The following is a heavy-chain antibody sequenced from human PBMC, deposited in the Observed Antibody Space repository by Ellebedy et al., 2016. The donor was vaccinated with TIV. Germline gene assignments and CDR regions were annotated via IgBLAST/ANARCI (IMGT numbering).Heavy chain of an antibody. J-gene: IGHJ4*02. CDR1: GFTFNIYT. Sequence: GGSLRLXXAASGFTFNIYTINWVRQAPGKGLEWVASISSSSTYTYFADSLKGRFTVSRDNAKNSVYLQLNSLRAEDTAVYYCARVKGGCDSSKCYSDYWGQGTLVTVSS. V-gene: IGHV3-21*01. CDR2: ISSSSTYT. D-gene: IGHD3-22*01. CDR3: ARVKGGCDSSKCYSDY.